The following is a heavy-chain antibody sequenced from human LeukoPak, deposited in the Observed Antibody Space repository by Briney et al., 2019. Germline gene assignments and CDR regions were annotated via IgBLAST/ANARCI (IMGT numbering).Heavy chain of an antibody. CDR3: AIEGKGSGTKIPYYFDY. Sequence: GESLKISCKGSGYSFTSYWIGWVRQMPGEGLEWMGIIYPGDSDTRYSPSFQGQVTISADKSISTAYLQWSSLKASDTAMYYCAIEGKGSGTKIPYYFDYWGQGTLVTVSS. CDR2: IYPGDSDT. J-gene: IGHJ4*02. D-gene: IGHD3-3*01. CDR1: GYSFTSYW. V-gene: IGHV5-51*01.